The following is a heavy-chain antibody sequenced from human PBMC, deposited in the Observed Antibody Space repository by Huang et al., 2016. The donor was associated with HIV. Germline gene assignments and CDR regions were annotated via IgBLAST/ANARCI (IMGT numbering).Heavy chain of an antibody. CDR1: GFSLTTTGVG. V-gene: IGHV2-5*04. Sequence: QITLKESGPTLVKPTQTLTLTCTFSGFSLTTTGVGVGWIRQTHGKALEWLALVYWDDDKRYSPSLKRRLSITKDASKDQVVLTMTTMGPVDTGRYYGVRTWCDYGNAWDFWGQGTLVTVSS. CDR2: VYWDDDK. D-gene: IGHD3-16*01. CDR3: VRTWCDYGNAWDF. J-gene: IGHJ4*02.